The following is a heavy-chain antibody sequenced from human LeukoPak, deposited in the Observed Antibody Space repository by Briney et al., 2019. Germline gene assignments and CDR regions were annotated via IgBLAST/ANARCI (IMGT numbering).Heavy chain of an antibody. CDR1: GFTFSSYS. Sequence: GGSLRLSCAASGFTFSSYSMNWVRQAPGKGLEWVSSISSSSSYIYYADSVKGRFTISRDNSKNTLYLQMNSLRAEDTAVYYCAKVRYGGDYSHYFDYWGQGTLVTVSS. D-gene: IGHD4-17*01. V-gene: IGHV3-21*01. CDR3: AKVRYGGDYSHYFDY. CDR2: ISSSSSYI. J-gene: IGHJ4*02.